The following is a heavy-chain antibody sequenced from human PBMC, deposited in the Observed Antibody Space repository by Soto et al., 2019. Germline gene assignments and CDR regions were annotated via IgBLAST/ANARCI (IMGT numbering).Heavy chain of an antibody. D-gene: IGHD2-21*02. J-gene: IGHJ4*02. CDR1: DGSMNSDSSY. V-gene: IGHV4-39*01. CDR2: INHSGST. CDR3: ARQRTSVVTQAYFDV. Sequence: SETLSLTCRVSDGSMNSDSSYWGWIRQPPGKGLEWIGVINHSGSTYHNLSLRSRVSMSIDTSKDQFSLKLKSVTAADTALYFCARQRTSVVTQAYFDVWGPGSLVTVSS.